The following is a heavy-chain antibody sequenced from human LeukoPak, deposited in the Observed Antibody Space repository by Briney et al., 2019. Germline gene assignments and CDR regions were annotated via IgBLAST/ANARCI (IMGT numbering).Heavy chain of an antibody. V-gene: IGHV3-30*03. D-gene: IGHD3-16*01. CDR1: GFTFSSYG. CDR3: ARDLMNPDGNVWGTEMDGY. CDR2: ISYDGSNK. J-gene: IGHJ4*02. Sequence: GRSLRLSCAASGFTFSSYGMHWVRQAPGKGLEWVAVISYDGSNKYYADSVKGRFTISRDNSKNTLYLQMNSLRAEDTAVYYCARDLMNPDGNVWGTEMDGYWGQGTLVTVSS.